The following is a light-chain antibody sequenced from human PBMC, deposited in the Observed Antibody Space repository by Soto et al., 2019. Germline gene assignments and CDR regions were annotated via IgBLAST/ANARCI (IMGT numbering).Light chain of an antibody. CDR1: SSDVGGYKY. CDR2: EVE. V-gene: IGLV2-14*01. CDR3: SSFESRGTLV. J-gene: IGLJ1*01. Sequence: QSVLAQPASVSGSPGQSITVTCTGSSSDVGGYKYVSWYQQHPGKAPKLLIYEVENRPSGVSSRFFGSKSGNTASLTISGLQVEDEADYYCSSFESRGTLVFGTGTRVTV.